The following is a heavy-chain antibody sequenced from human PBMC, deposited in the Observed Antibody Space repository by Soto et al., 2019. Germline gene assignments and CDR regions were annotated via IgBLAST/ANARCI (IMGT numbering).Heavy chain of an antibody. CDR2: IIPILGIA. CDR1: GGTFSSYT. CDR3: ARSRLDFSYYYYGMDV. J-gene: IGHJ6*02. V-gene: IGHV1-69*02. D-gene: IGHD6-19*01. Sequence: QVQLVQSGAEVKKPGSSVKVSCKASGGTFSSYTISWVRQAPGQGLEWMGRIIPILGIANYAQKFQGRATITADKSTSTAYMELSSLRSEDTAVYYCARSRLDFSYYYYGMDVWGQGTTVTVSS.